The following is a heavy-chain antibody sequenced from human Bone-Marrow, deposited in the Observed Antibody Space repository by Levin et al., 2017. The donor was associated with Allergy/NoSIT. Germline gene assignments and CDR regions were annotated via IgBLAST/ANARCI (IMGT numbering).Heavy chain of an antibody. D-gene: IGHD3-10*01. J-gene: IGHJ4*02. V-gene: IGHV3-72*01. CDR1: GFTLSDHY. CDR3: GVYYGSGKGY. CDR2: TRNKANGYLL. Sequence: GESLKISCAASGFTLSDHYMEWIRQAPGKGLEWVGRTRNKANGYLLDYAASVKGRFTISRDDSKNSVFLQMNSLKTEDAAVYYGGVYYGSGKGYWGQGTLVTVSS.